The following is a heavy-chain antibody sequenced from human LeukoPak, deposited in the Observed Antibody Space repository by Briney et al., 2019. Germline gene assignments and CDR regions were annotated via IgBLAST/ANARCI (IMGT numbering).Heavy chain of an antibody. Sequence: ASVKVSCKASGYTFTGYYMHWVRQAPGQGLEWMGWINPNSGGTNYAQKFQGWVTMTRDTSISTAYMELSRLGSDDTAVYYCARTTQSVGANEFDYWGQGTLVTVSS. J-gene: IGHJ4*02. CDR3: ARTTQSVGANEFDY. CDR2: INPNSGGT. V-gene: IGHV1-2*04. D-gene: IGHD1-26*01. CDR1: GYTFTGYY.